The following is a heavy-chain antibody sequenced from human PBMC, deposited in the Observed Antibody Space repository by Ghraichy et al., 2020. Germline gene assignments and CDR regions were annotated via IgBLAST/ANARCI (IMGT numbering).Heavy chain of an antibody. Sequence: GGSLRLSCAASGFTFSNDAMAWVRQAPGKGLEWVSIVSPNGYNTHYADSVQGRFTITRDNSKNTLYLQMNNLRAEATALYYCAKRYGAHSHDALDVWGQGTLVTVSS. J-gene: IGHJ3*01. D-gene: IGHD4-17*01. CDR1: GFTFSNDA. V-gene: IGHV3-23*01. CDR3: AKRYGAHSHDALDV. CDR2: VSPNGYNT.